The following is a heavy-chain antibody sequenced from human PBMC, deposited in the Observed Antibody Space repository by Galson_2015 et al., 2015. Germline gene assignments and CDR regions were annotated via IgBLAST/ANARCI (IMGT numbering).Heavy chain of an antibody. CDR3: ATSTVEGAFDI. Sequence: SVKVSCKASGGTFSSYAISWVRQAPGQGLEWMGGIIPIFGTANYAQKFQGRVTITADGSTSTAYMELSSLRSEDTAVYYCATSTVEGAFDIWGQGTMVTVSS. CDR1: GGTFSSYA. J-gene: IGHJ3*02. D-gene: IGHD4-23*01. V-gene: IGHV1-69*13. CDR2: IIPIFGTA.